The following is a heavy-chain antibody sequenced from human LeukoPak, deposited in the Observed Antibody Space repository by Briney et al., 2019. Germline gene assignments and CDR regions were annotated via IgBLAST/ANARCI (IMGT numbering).Heavy chain of an antibody. CDR1: GGTFSSYA. Sequence: SVKVSCKASGGTFSSYAISWVRQAPGQGLEWMGGIIPIFGTANYAQKFQGRVTITADESTSTAYMELSSLRSEDTAVYYCAKTGYSSITLDYWGQGTLVTVSS. V-gene: IGHV1-69*01. J-gene: IGHJ4*02. CDR2: IIPIFGTA. D-gene: IGHD6-13*01. CDR3: AKTGYSSITLDY.